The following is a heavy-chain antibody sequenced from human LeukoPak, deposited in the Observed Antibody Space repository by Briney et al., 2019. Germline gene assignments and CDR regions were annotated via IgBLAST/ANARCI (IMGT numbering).Heavy chain of an antibody. CDR2: ISAYNGNT. CDR1: GYTFTSYG. Sequence: ASVRVSCKASGYTFTSYGISWVRQAPGQGLEWMGWISAYNGNTNYAQKLQGRVTMTTDTSTSTAYMELRSLRSDDTAVYYCARDRRSVAAAGIIFDPWDQGTLVTVSS. J-gene: IGHJ5*02. D-gene: IGHD6-13*01. V-gene: IGHV1-18*01. CDR3: ARDRRSVAAAGIIFDP.